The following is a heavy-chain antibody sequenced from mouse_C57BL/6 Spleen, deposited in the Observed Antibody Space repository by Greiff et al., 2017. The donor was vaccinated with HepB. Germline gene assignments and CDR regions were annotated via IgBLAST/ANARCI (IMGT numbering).Heavy chain of an antibody. D-gene: IGHD1-3*01. CDR2: IDPSDSYT. J-gene: IGHJ3*01. V-gene: IGHV1-50*01. Sequence: QVQLQQPGAELVKPGASVKLSCKASGYTFTSYWMQWVKQRPGQGLEWIGEIDPSDSYTNYNQKFKGKATLTVDTSSSTAYMQLSSLTSEDSAVYYCARRSLRFADWGQGTLVTVSA. CDR1: GYTFTSYW. CDR3: ARRSLRFAD.